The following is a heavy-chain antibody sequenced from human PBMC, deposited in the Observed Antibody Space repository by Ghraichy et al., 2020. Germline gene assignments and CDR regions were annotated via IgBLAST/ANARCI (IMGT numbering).Heavy chain of an antibody. D-gene: IGHD3-22*01. CDR1: GLTFSNYS. Sequence: GGSLRLSCAASGLTFSNYSMNWVRQAPGKGLEWVSSISYTSIYIYYADSVKGRFTISRDNAKNSLYLQMNSLRAEDTAVYYCARSSPMQNCVGSGCSFPPHYFDYWGQGNLVTVSS. J-gene: IGHJ4*02. V-gene: IGHV3-21*01. CDR3: ARSSPMQNCVGSGCSFPPHYFDY. CDR2: ISYTSIYI.